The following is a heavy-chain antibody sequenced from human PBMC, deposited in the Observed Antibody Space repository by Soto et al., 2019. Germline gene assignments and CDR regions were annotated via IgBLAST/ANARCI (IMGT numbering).Heavy chain of an antibody. Sequence: PSETLSLTCTVSGGSVSSSSYSWGWIRQSPGKGLEWIGTIYSSENTYYNPSLQSRVTISLDTSKNQFSLRLSSVTAADTAVYYCSRGSSIAGLYYGMDVWGQGTTVTVSS. CDR1: GGSVSSSSYS. CDR2: IYSSENT. CDR3: SRGSSIAGLYYGMDV. J-gene: IGHJ6*02. V-gene: IGHV4-39*07. D-gene: IGHD6-6*01.